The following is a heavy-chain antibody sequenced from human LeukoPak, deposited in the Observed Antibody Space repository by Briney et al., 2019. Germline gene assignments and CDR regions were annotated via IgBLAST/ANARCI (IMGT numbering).Heavy chain of an antibody. D-gene: IGHD2-21*02. CDR1: GYRFTSYW. J-gene: IGHJ4*02. Sequence: PGESLKISCKGSGYRFTSYWISWVRQMPGKGLEWMGSIDPSDSYTNYSPSFQGHVTISGDKSISTAYLQWSSLKASDTAMYYCARVLVTSTRREFDYWGQGTLSPSPQ. V-gene: IGHV5-10-1*01. CDR3: ARVLVTSTRREFDY. CDR2: IDPSDSYT.